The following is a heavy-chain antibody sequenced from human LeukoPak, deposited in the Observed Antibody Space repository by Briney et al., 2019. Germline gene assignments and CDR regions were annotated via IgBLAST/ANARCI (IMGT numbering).Heavy chain of an antibody. V-gene: IGHV1-18*04. D-gene: IGHD3-16*01. CDR1: GYTFTSYG. Sequence: ASVKVSCKASGYTFTSYGISWVRQAPGQGLEWMGWISAYNGNTNYAQKLQGRVTMTTDTSTSTAYVELRSLRYDDTAVYYCARDNKPTYVWGSSRPTRTNWFDPWGQGTLVTVSS. CDR3: ARDNKPTYVWGSSRPTRTNWFDP. J-gene: IGHJ5*02. CDR2: ISAYNGNT.